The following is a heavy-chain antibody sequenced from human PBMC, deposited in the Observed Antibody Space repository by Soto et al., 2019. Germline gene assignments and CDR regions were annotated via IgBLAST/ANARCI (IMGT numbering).Heavy chain of an antibody. Sequence: QVQLVQSGAEVKKPGSSVKVSCKASGGTFSSYAISWVRQAPGQGLEWMGGIIPIFGTATYAQKFQGRVTIIADEATSKADMERSSLRSEDTAVYYCATLGGLGYCISTSCYVDYYYGMDVWGQGTTVTVSS. V-gene: IGHV1-69*12. CDR1: GGTFSSYA. J-gene: IGHJ6*02. D-gene: IGHD2-2*01. CDR2: IIPIFGTA. CDR3: ATLGGLGYCISTSCYVDYYYGMDV.